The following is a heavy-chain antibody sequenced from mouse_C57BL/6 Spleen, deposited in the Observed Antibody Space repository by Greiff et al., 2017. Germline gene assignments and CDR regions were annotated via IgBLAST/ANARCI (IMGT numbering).Heavy chain of an antibody. V-gene: IGHV2-9-1*01. J-gene: IGHJ4*01. Sequence: VMLVESGPGLVAPSQSLSITCTVSGFSLTSYAISWVRQPPGKGLEWLGVIWPGGGTNYNSALKSKLSISKDNSKSQVFLKMNSLQTDDTARYYCARIYYGSSWAMDYWGQGTSVTVSS. D-gene: IGHD1-1*01. CDR2: IWPGGGT. CDR3: ARIYYGSSWAMDY. CDR1: GFSLTSYA.